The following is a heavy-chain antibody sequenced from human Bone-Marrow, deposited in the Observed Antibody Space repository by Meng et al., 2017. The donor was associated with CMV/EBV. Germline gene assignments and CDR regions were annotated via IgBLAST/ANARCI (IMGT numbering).Heavy chain of an antibody. J-gene: IGHJ5*02. CDR1: GYTFTSYD. V-gene: IGHV1-8*01. CDR3: ARGRGSRYCSSTSCHPFDP. D-gene: IGHD2-2*01. Sequence: ASVKVSCKTSGYTFTSYDINWVRQATGQGLEWMGWMNPNSGNTSYAQKFQGRVTMTRDTSTRTVYMELSSLRSEDTAVYHCARGRGSRYCSSTSCHPFDPWGQGTLVTVSS. CDR2: MNPNSGNT.